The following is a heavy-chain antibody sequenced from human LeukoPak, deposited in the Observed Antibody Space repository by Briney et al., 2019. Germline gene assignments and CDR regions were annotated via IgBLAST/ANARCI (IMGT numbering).Heavy chain of an antibody. CDR3: ARAPYSSSSVDY. CDR2: IYYSGST. V-gene: IGHV4-31*03. Sequence: PSQTLSLTCTVSGGSISSGGYFWTWIRHQPGKGLGWIGYIYYSGSTYYNPSLKSRVTISVDLSKNQFSLKLSSVTAADTAVYYCARAPYSSSSVDYWGQGTLVTVSS. J-gene: IGHJ4*02. CDR1: GGSISSGGYF. D-gene: IGHD6-6*01.